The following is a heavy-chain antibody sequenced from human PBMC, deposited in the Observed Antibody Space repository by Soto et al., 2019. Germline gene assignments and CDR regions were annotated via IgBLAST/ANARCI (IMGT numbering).Heavy chain of an antibody. CDR2: ITWNTGSI. V-gene: IGHV3-9*01. D-gene: IGHD1-26*01. CDR1: GFTFDDYA. J-gene: IGHJ2*01. CDR3: AKNMVVGTTAQRHWYFDL. Sequence: EVQLVESGGGLVQPGRSLRLSCAASGFTFDDYAMHWVRQAPGKGLEWVSGITWNTGSIGYADSGQGRFTISRDNAKNSLYLQMDSLRAEDTALYYCAKNMVVGTTAQRHWYFDLWGRGTLVTVSS.